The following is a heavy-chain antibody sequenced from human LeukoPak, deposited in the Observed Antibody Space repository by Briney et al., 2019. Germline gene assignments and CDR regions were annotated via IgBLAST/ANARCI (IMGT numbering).Heavy chain of an antibody. CDR3: ARRGALYSSTTYGMDV. V-gene: IGHV5-51*01. D-gene: IGHD6-13*01. CDR1: GYSFTNYW. CDR2: IYPGDSYT. J-gene: IGHJ6*02. Sequence: GESLKISCWGSGYSFTNYWIGRVRQMPGKGLEWMGFIYPGDSYTRYSPSFQGPVTISADKSISTAYLQWSSLKASDTAMYYCARRGALYSSTTYGMDVWGQGTTVTVSS.